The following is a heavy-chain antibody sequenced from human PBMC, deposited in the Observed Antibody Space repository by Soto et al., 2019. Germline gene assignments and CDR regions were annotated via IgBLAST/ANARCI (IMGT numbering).Heavy chain of an antibody. CDR3: ARVRGCSDGTCYPFDY. CDR1: GYTFSSYW. D-gene: IGHD2-15*01. CDR2: IYPGDSET. V-gene: IGHV5-51*03. J-gene: IGHJ4*02. Sequence: EVQLVRSGAEVTKPSESLRISCKGSGYTFSSYWIAWVRQMPGKGLEWVGIIYPGDSETRITPSFQGQVSISADKSINTAYLQWSSLWASDTAMYYCARVRGCSDGTCYPFDYWGQGTLVTVSS.